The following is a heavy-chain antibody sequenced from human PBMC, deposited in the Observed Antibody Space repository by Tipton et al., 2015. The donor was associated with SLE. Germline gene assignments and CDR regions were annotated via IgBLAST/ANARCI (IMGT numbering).Heavy chain of an antibody. D-gene: IGHD6-19*01. J-gene: IGHJ4*02. CDR3: AGYTSGWYNGPDY. CDR2: IYYSGST. V-gene: IGHV4-39*01. Sequence: TLSLTCTVSGGSISSSSYYWGWIRQPPGKGLEWIGSIYYSGSTYYNPSLKSRVTIYVDTSKHQFSLKLSSVTAADTAVYYCAGYTSGWYNGPDYWCQGTLVTVSS. CDR1: GGSISSSSYY.